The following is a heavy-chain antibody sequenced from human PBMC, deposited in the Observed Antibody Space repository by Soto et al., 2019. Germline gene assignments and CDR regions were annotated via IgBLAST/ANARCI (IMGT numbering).Heavy chain of an antibody. V-gene: IGHV3-30-3*01. D-gene: IGHD3-10*01. J-gene: IGHJ6*02. CDR3: ARGSGSGSYYYYGMDV. CDR2: ISYDGSNK. Sequence: QVQLVESGGGVVQPGRSLRLSCAASGFTFSSYAMHWVRQAPGKGLEWVAVISYDGSNKYYADSVKGRFTISRDNSKNMLYLQMNSLRAEDTAVYYCARGSGSGSYYYYGMDVWGQGTTVTVSS. CDR1: GFTFSSYA.